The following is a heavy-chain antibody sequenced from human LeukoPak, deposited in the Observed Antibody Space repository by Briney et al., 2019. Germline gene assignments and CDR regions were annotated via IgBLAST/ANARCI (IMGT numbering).Heavy chain of an antibody. Sequence: PGRTLRLSCAASGFTFSTYAMTWGRQARGPGLRWVSSITSTSSYIYYAASLPGRFNISRDNAKNSTYLQMNSLRAAHPALSYCARDHNYYESGRGFVPWGQGTLVTVSS. CDR2: ITSTSSYI. V-gene: IGHV3-21*01. D-gene: IGHD3-10*01. CDR1: GFTFSTYA. CDR3: ARDHNYYESGRGFVP. J-gene: IGHJ5*02.